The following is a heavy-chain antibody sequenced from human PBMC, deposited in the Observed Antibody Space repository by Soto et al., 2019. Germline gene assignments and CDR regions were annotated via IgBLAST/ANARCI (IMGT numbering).Heavy chain of an antibody. J-gene: IGHJ6*03. D-gene: IGHD2-15*01. V-gene: IGHV3-7*01. CDR1: GFTFSIYW. CDR3: ARDALYCSGGSCYFNYFFYYMDV. Sequence: PGGSLRLSCAASGFTFSIYWMSWVRQAPGKGLEWVANIKQDGSERYYVDSVKSRFTISRDNAKNSLYLQMNSLRAEDTAVYYCARDALYCSGGSCYFNYFFYYMDVWGKGTTVTVSS. CDR2: IKQDGSER.